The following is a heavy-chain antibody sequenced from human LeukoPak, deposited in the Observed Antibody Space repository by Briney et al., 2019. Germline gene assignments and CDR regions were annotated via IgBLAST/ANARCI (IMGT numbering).Heavy chain of an antibody. CDR3: ARDADSSGYLYYFDY. CDR1: GGTFSSYT. D-gene: IGHD3-22*01. Sequence: SVKVSCKASGGTFSSYTISWVRQAPGQGLEWMGRIIPILSIANYAQKFQGRVTITADKSTSTAYMELSSLRSEDTAVYYCARDADSSGYLYYFDYWGQGTLVTVSS. CDR2: IIPILSIA. J-gene: IGHJ4*02. V-gene: IGHV1-69*04.